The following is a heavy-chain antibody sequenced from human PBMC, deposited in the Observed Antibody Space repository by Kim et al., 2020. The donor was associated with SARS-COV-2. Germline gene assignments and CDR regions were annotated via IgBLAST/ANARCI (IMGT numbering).Heavy chain of an antibody. V-gene: IGHV1-46*01. CDR3: ARERRYCSSTSCYTILAADYYGMDV. CDR2: INPSGGST. D-gene: IGHD2-2*02. CDR1: GYTFTSYY. Sequence: ASVKVSCKASGYTFTSYYMHWVRQAPGQGLEWMGIINPSGGSTSYAQKFQGRVTMTRDTSTSTVYMELSSLRSEDTAVYYCARERRYCSSTSCYTILAADYYGMDVWGQGTTVTVSS. J-gene: IGHJ6*02.